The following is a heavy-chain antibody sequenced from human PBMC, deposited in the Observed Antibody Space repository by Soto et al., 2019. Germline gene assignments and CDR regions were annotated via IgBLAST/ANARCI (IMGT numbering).Heavy chain of an antibody. CDR1: GFNFNDAW. Sequence: EVQLVESGGGLVKPGGSLRLSCAASGFNFNDAWMSWVRQAPWKGLEWVGRVKGRTDGGTTDYAAPVKGRFTISKDDSKNTLYLQMNSLKTEDTAVYYCTWLWADNFNVWGQGTMVTASS. V-gene: IGHV3-15*01. D-gene: IGHD3-9*01. J-gene: IGHJ3*01. CDR2: VKGRTDGGTT. CDR3: TWLWADNFNV.